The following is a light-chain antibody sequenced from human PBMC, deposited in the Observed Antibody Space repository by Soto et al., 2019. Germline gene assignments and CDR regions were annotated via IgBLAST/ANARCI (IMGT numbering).Light chain of an antibody. Sequence: QSVLTQPPSVSGAPGQRVTISCTGSNSNIGAGYDVHWYQHLPGTAPKLLISGNNNDNSRPSGVPDRFSGSKSGTSASLAITGLPADDEADYYCQSYDTGLSAVVFGGGTKLTVL. CDR2: GNN. CDR3: QSYDTGLSAVV. CDR1: NSNIGAGYD. V-gene: IGLV1-40*01. J-gene: IGLJ2*01.